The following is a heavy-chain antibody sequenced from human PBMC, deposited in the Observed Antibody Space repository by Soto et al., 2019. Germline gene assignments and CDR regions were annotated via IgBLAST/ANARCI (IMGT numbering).Heavy chain of an antibody. CDR2: ITSSSSYK. Sequence: GGSLRLSCSASGFIFGDYSMNWIRQAPGKGLEWVSFITSSSSYKYYTDSVKGRFTISRDNAKNSLYLQMNSLRAEDTAVYYCASNYYDSSGYYYFWGQGTLVTVSS. CDR3: ASNYYDSSGYYYF. V-gene: IGHV3-21*01. D-gene: IGHD3-22*01. J-gene: IGHJ4*02. CDR1: GFIFGDYS.